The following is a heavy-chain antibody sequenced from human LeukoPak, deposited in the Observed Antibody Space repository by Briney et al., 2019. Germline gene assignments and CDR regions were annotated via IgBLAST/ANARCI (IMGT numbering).Heavy chain of an antibody. CDR2: INPDSGGT. V-gene: IGHV1-2*02. CDR1: GYTFTGYY. Sequence: ASVKVSCKASGYTFTGYYMYWVRQAPGQGLEWMGWINPDSGGTNYAQKFQGRVAMTRDTSITTGYMELTRLTSDDTAVYYCARASSGSYFSYYMDVWGKGTTVTISS. CDR3: ARASSGSYFSYYMDV. J-gene: IGHJ6*03. D-gene: IGHD1-26*01.